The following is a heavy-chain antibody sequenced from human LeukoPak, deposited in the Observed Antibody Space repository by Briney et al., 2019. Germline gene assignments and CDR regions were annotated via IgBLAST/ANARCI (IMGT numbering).Heavy chain of an antibody. CDR3: ARVADTAMVVDY. CDR2: ISSSSSYI. J-gene: IGHJ4*02. Sequence: GGTLTLSCAASGFTFSSYSMNWVRQAPGKGLEWVSSISSSSSYIYYADSLKGRFTISRDNAKNSLYLQMNSLRAEDTAVYYCARVADTAMVVDYWGQGTLVTVSS. V-gene: IGHV3-21*01. D-gene: IGHD5-18*01. CDR1: GFTFSSYS.